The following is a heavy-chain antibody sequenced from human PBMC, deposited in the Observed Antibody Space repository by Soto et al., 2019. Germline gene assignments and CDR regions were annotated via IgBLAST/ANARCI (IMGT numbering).Heavy chain of an antibody. J-gene: IGHJ5*02. Sequence: AASVKVSCKASGYPFTSYYLHWVRQAPGQGPEWMGRINVSDGSTRYAQNFQGRVTMTRDTSTTTVYMELSPLRSDDTAVYYCAREAAVAGTAFDQWGQGTLVTVYS. CDR2: INVSDGST. CDR1: GYPFTSYY. D-gene: IGHD6-19*01. V-gene: IGHV1-46*01. CDR3: AREAAVAGTAFDQ.